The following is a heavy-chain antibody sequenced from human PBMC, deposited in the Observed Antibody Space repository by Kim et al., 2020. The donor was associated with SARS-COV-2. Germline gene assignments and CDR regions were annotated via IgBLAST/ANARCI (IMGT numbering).Heavy chain of an antibody. CDR3: ATSSNYDILTGRYAFDI. J-gene: IGHJ3*02. Sequence: ASVKVSCKVSGYTLTELSMHWVRQAPGKGLEWMGGFDPEDGETIYAQKFQGGVTMTEDTSTDTAYMELSSLRSEDTAVYYCATSSNYDILTGRYAFDIWGQGTMVTVSS. V-gene: IGHV1-24*01. CDR2: FDPEDGET. D-gene: IGHD3-9*01. CDR1: GYTLTELS.